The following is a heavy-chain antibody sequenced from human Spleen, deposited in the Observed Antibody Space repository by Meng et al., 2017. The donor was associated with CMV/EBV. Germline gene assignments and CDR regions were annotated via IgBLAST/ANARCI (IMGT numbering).Heavy chain of an antibody. CDR1: GYNLISYA. V-gene: IGHV1-18*01. J-gene: IGHJ4*02. D-gene: IGHD1-26*01. CDR2: IRPHNGDT. Sequence: CKDSGYNLISYAINWVRQAPGQGLEWLGWIRPHNGDTNYAQNLKGRVTMTADTSTSTVYMELTSLRSDDTAVYYCARDLGATRRPLGYWGQGTLVTVSS. CDR3: ARDLGATRRPLGY.